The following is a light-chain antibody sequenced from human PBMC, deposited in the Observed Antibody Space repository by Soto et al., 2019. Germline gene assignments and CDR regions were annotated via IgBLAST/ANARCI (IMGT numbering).Light chain of an antibody. CDR1: TSDVGGYDY. CDR2: DVS. Sequence: QSVLTQPRSVSGSPGQSVTISCTGTTSDVGGYDYVSWYQHHPGKAPKLIIYDVSQRPSGVPDRFSGSKSGNTASLTISGLQADDEADYFCCSYAGTYTVFGGGTKVTVL. CDR3: CSYAGTYTV. V-gene: IGLV2-11*01. J-gene: IGLJ2*01.